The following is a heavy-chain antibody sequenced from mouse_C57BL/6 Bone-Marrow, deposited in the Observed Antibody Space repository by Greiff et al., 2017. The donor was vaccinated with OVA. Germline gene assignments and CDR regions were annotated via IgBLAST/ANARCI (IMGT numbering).Heavy chain of an antibody. J-gene: IGHJ1*03. CDR1: GFSLTSYA. CDR2: IWTGGGT. CDR3: ARPYGSSYGYFDV. V-gene: IGHV2-9-1*01. D-gene: IGHD1-1*01. Sequence: VNVVESGPGLVAPSQSLSITCTVSGFSLTSYAISWVRQPPGKGLEWLGVIWTGGGTNYNSALKSRLSISKDNSKSQVFLKMNSLQTDDTARYYCARPYGSSYGYFDVWGTGTTVTVSS.